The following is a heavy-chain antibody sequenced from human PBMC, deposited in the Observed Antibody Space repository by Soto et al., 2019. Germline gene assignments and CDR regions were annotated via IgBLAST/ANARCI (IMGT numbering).Heavy chain of an antibody. CDR3: ATASDHSSSWSAQPVGV. Sequence: SCVPPAPGKGLEWVSGINWNGDSIGYADSVKGRFTISRDNAKNSLYLQMNSLRVEDTALYYCATASDHSSSWSAQPVGVCGQGT. CDR2: INWNGDSI. J-gene: IGHJ6*02. V-gene: IGHV3-20*03. D-gene: IGHD6-13*01.